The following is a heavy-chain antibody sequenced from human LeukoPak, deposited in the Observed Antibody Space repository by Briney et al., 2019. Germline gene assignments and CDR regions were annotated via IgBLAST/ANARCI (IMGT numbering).Heavy chain of an antibody. CDR3: ANTDHSSGYYYGFDY. CDR1: GFTFSSYA. J-gene: IGHJ4*02. CDR2: ISGSGGST. Sequence: PGGSLRLSCAASGFTFSSYAMSWVRQAPGKGLEWVSAISGSGGSTYYADSVRGWFTISRDNSKNTLYLQMNSLRAEDTAVYYCANTDHSSGYYYGFDYWGQGTLVTVSS. V-gene: IGHV3-23*01. D-gene: IGHD3-22*01.